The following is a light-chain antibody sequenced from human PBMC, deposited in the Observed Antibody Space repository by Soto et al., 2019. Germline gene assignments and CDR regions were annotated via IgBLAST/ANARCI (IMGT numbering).Light chain of an antibody. V-gene: IGKV3D-20*02. J-gene: IGKJ5*01. CDR3: QQRHMWPIT. CDR2: DAY. Sequence: ENVLTQSPGTLSLSPGGRATLSCRASQSVSSSYLTWYQQKPGQAPRLLIYDAYNRATGIPPRFSGSGSGTDFTLTISSLEPEDSAVYYCQQRHMWPITFGQGTRLEIK. CDR1: QSVSSSY.